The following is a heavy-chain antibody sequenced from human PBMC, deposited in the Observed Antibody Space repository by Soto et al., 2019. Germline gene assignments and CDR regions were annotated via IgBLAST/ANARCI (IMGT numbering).Heavy chain of an antibody. J-gene: IGHJ5*02. D-gene: IGHD6-13*01. Sequence: QVQLVESGGGVVQPGRSLRLSCAASGFTFSSYGMHWVRQAPGKGLEWVAVIKYDGSNKYYADSVKGRFTISRDNSKNTLYLKMNSLRAEDTAVYYCAKDLAIAAAGPGLDRWGQGTLVNVSS. V-gene: IGHV3-30*18. CDR1: GFTFSSYG. CDR3: AKDLAIAAAGPGLDR. CDR2: IKYDGSNK.